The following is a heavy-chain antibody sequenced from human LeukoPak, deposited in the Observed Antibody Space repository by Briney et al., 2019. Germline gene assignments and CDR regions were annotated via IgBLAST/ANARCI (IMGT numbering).Heavy chain of an antibody. V-gene: IGHV4-4*07. Sequence: SETLSLTCSVSGGSISSYYWTWIRQPAGRGLEWIGRISTSGSTNYNPSLKSRVTMSVDTSKDQFSLKLSSVTAADTAVYYCASTTSSYYVDDWGQGTLVTVSS. CDR1: GGSISSYY. CDR3: ASTTSSYYVDD. CDR2: ISTSGST. J-gene: IGHJ4*02. D-gene: IGHD1-26*01.